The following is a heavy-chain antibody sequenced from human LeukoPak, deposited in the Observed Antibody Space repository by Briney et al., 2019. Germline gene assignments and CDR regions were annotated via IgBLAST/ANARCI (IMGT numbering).Heavy chain of an antibody. Sequence: RGSLRLSCAASGFTFSSYAMSWVRQAPGKGLEWVANINPDGSDKYYVDSVKGRFTISRDNAKSSLYLQMNSLRAEDTAVYYCAKLPYGDYNHHWGQGTLVTVSS. D-gene: IGHD4-17*01. CDR2: INPDGSDK. V-gene: IGHV3-7*03. CDR1: GFTFSSYA. CDR3: AKLPYGDYNHH. J-gene: IGHJ5*02.